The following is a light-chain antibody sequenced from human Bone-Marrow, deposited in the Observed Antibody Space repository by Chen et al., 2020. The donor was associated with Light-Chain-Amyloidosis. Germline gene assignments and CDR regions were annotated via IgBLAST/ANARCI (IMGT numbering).Light chain of an antibody. CDR3: MMYGDGGISV. CDR2: ATN. V-gene: IGLV8-61*01. CDR1: SGSVSTTNN. J-gene: IGLJ3*02. Sequence: QTVVTQEPSLSVSPGETVTLTCGLRSGSVSTTNNPTWYQQTPGQAPRTLIYATNTRSSGVPDRFSGSILGNKAALASTGAQADDEAYYDCMMYGDGGISVFGGGTKLTVL.